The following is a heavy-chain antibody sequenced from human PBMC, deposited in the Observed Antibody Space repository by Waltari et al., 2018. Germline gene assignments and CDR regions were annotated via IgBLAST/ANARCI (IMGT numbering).Heavy chain of an antibody. D-gene: IGHD2-2*01. CDR1: GFTFSSYW. V-gene: IGHV3-7*01. J-gene: IGHJ4*02. Sequence: ETHLVDSGGGLVQPGGSLRLSCAASGFTFSSYWMTWVRQAPGKGLEWVANIRQDWSEKYYVDSVKGRFTISRDNAKNSLYLQMNSLKADDTAVYYCARSSSTEFDSWGQGTLVTVSS. CDR3: ARSSSTEFDS. CDR2: IRQDWSEK.